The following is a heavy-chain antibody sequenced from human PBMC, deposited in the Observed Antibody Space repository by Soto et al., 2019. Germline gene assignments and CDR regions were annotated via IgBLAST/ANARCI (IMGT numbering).Heavy chain of an antibody. Sequence: SVKVSCKASGGTFSSYAISWVRQAPGQGLEWMGGIIPIFGTANYAQKFQGRVTITADESTSTAYMELSSLRSEDTAVYYCAGETGNFDIFTGSYYYYYGMDVWGQGTTVTVSS. V-gene: IGHV1-69*13. J-gene: IGHJ6*02. CDR1: GGTFSSYA. CDR2: IIPIFGTA. CDR3: AGETGNFDIFTGSYYYYYGMDV. D-gene: IGHD3-9*01.